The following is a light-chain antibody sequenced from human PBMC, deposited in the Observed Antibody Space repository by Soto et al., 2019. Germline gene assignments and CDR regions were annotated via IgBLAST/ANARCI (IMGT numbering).Light chain of an antibody. CDR2: GAS. CDR1: QSVSSN. V-gene: IGKV3-15*01. CDR3: QQYNNWPPDRT. J-gene: IGKJ1*01. Sequence: EIVMTQSPATLSVSPGERATLSCRASQSVSSNLAWYQQKPGQAPRLLIYGASTRATGIPARFSGSGSGTEFTLTNSSLQSEDFAIYFWQQYNNWPPDRTFGQGTKVEIK.